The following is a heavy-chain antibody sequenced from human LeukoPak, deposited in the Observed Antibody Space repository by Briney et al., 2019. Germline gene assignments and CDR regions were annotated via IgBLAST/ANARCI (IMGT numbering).Heavy chain of an antibody. Sequence: PSETLSLTCTVSGGSISSYYWSWIRQPAGKGLEWIGRIYTSGSTNYNPSLKSRVTMSVDTSKNQFSLKLSSVTAADTAVYYCARQNTNVLRYFDSTRTVGGNYFDYWGQGTLVTVSS. CDR2: IYTSGST. CDR3: ARQNTNVLRYFDSTRTVGGNYFDY. J-gene: IGHJ4*02. D-gene: IGHD3-9*01. V-gene: IGHV4-4*07. CDR1: GGSISSYY.